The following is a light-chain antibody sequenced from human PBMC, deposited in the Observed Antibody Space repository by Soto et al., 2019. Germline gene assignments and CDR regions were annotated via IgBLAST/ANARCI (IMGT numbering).Light chain of an antibody. CDR3: QQSYSTPLT. V-gene: IGKV1-39*01. CDR2: AAS. CDR1: QSISNY. Sequence: DIQMIRSTSSLSASVGDRVTITCRASQSISNYLNWYQHKPGKAPKLLIYAASSLQSGVTSRFRGSGSGTDFTLTISSLQPEDFTTYYCQQSYSTPLTFGGGTKVEIK. J-gene: IGKJ4*01.